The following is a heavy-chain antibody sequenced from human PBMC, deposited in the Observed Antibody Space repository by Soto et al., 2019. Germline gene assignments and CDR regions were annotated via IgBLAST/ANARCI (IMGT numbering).Heavy chain of an antibody. Sequence: PSETLSLTCSVSGGSVSSGGYYCSWIRQPPGKGLEWIGYIYYSGSTNYNPSLKSRVTISVDTSKNQFSLKLSSVTAADTAVYYCARGNYYDSSGYDPYLDYWGQGTLVTV. V-gene: IGHV4-61*08. CDR1: GGSVSSGGYY. CDR3: ARGNYYDSSGYDPYLDY. CDR2: IYYSGST. J-gene: IGHJ4*02. D-gene: IGHD3-22*01.